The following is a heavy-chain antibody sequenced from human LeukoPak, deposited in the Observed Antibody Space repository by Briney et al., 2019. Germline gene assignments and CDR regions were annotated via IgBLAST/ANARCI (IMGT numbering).Heavy chain of an antibody. CDR3: AKDRRGYSYGYYFDY. CDR2: ISGSGGST. J-gene: IGHJ4*02. D-gene: IGHD5-18*01. Sequence: GGSLRLSCAASGFTFSSYAMSWVRQAPGKGLEWVSAISGSGGSTYYADTVKGRFTISRDNSKNTLYLQMNSLRAEDTAVYYCAKDRRGYSYGYYFDYWGQGTLVTVSS. V-gene: IGHV3-23*01. CDR1: GFTFSSYA.